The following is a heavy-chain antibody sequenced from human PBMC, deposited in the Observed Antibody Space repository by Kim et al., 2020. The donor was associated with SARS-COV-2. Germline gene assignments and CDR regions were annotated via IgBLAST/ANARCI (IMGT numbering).Heavy chain of an antibody. J-gene: IGHJ4*02. V-gene: IGHV3-53*01. Sequence: GGSLRLSCAASGFTVSSNYMSWVRHAPGKGLAWVSVIYSGDNTYYADSVNGRFTISRDNSKNTLYLQMNSLRAEDTAVYYCARGRRYCSGGSCYEGSYFHYWGQGTLVTVSS. CDR2: IYSGDNT. D-gene: IGHD2-15*01. CDR1: GFTVSSNY. CDR3: ARGRRYCSGGSCYEGSYFHY.